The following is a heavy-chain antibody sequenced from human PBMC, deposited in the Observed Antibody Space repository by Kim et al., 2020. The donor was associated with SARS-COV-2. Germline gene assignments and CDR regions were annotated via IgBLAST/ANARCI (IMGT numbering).Heavy chain of an antibody. CDR3: ASSIAVAGTRVDY. J-gene: IGHJ4*02. D-gene: IGHD6-19*01. Sequence: YNPSLKSRVTISVDTSKNQFSLKLSSVTAADTAVYYCASSIAVAGTRVDYWGQGTLVTVSS. V-gene: IGHV4-59*01.